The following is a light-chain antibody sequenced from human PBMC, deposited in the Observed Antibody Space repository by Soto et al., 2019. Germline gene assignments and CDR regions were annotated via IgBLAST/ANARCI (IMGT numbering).Light chain of an antibody. CDR1: QRVSSY. CDR3: QERSNWPIP. CDR2: DAS. J-gene: IGKJ5*01. V-gene: IGKV3-11*01. Sequence: EIVLTQSPGTLSLSPGDRATRSCRASQRVSSYLAWYQQKAGQAPRLLRYDASNRATGIPARFSGSASGTDLSLTISSLAPADFAVYYCQERSNWPIPFGQGTRLEIK.